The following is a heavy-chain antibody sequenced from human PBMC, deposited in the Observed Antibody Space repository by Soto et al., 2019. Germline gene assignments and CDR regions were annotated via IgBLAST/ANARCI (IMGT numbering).Heavy chain of an antibody. CDR1: GYTFTTYD. V-gene: IGHV1-8*01. J-gene: IGHJ4*02. D-gene: IGHD2-15*01. CDR3: TGGARVAEY. Sequence: QVQLVQSGAEVRKPGASVKVSCKASGYTFTTYDITWARQATGQGLEWMGWVNPNSGNTGYAQKFQARVTMTRNTSMNTAYMALSSLRSEDTAVYYCTGGARVAEYWGQGTLVTVSS. CDR2: VNPNSGNT.